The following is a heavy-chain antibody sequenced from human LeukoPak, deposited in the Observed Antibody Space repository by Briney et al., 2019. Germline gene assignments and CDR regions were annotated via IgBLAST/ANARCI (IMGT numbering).Heavy chain of an antibody. V-gene: IGHV4-34*01. D-gene: IGHD3-10*01. J-gene: IGHJ4*02. CDR1: GGSFSGFY. CDR2: IDHSGST. CDR3: ARGRKGGSAL. Sequence: SETLSLTSDVYGGSFSGFYWNWIRQPPGKGLEWIGEIDHSGSTNYNPSLKSRVTISVDRANNQFSLKLSSVTAADTAFYYCARGRKGGSALWGQGTLVTVSS.